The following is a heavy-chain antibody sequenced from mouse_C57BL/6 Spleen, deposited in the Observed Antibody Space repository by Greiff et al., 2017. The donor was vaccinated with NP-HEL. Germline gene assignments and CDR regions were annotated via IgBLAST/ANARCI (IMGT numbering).Heavy chain of an antibody. J-gene: IGHJ4*01. CDR2: IDPSDSET. CDR3: ARGTDDEGYAMDY. CDR1: GYTFTSYW. Sequence: QVQLQQPGAELVRPGSSVKLSCKASGYTFTSYWMHWVKQRPIQGLEWIGNIDPSDSETHYNQKFKDKATLTVDKSSSTAYMQLSSLTSEDSAVYYGARGTDDEGYAMDYWGQGTSVTVSS. V-gene: IGHV1-52*01. D-gene: IGHD2-12*01.